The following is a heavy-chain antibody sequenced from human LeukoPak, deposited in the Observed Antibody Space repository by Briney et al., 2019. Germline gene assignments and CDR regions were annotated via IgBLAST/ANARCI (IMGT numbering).Heavy chain of an antibody. V-gene: IGHV3-48*01. CDR2: ISSSSSTI. J-gene: IGHJ6*02. D-gene: IGHD2/OR15-2a*01. CDR3: ARERASTPTTPTYGMDV. CDR1: GFTFSSYS. Sequence: GGSLRLSCAASGFTFSSYSMNWVRQAPGKGLEWVSYISSSSSTIYYADSVEGRFTISRDNAKDSLYLQMNRLRAEDTAVYYCARERASTPTTPTYGMDVWGQGTTVTVSS.